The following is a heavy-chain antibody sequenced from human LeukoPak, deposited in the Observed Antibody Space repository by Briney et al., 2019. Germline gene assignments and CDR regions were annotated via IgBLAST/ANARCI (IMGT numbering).Heavy chain of an antibody. D-gene: IGHD1-14*01. CDR1: GFTFTSSA. CDR2: IVVGSGNT. Sequence: ASVKVSCKASGFTFTSSAMQWVRQARGQRLEWIGWIVVGSGNTNYAQKFQERVTITRDMSTSTAYMELSSLRSEDTAVYYCAADPDTTRWAFDIWGQGTMVTVSS. CDR3: AADPDTTRWAFDI. J-gene: IGHJ3*02. V-gene: IGHV1-58*02.